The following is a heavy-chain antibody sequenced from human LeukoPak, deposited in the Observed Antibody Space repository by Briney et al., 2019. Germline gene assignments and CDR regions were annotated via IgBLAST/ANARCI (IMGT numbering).Heavy chain of an antibody. J-gene: IGHJ4*02. CDR1: GGLISRIEYY. D-gene: IGHD1-26*01. CDR2: IYHTGTT. CDR3: ASVSVWELATHTGGSFEY. V-gene: IGHV4-30-4*01. Sequence: SQTLSLTCRVSGGLISRIEYYWGWVRQAPVKGLEWLGHIYHTGTTLYSPHLNNRLTVSVDSSKNQFSLTLNSVTAADTAVYYCASVSVWELATHTGGSFEYWGRGILVTVSS.